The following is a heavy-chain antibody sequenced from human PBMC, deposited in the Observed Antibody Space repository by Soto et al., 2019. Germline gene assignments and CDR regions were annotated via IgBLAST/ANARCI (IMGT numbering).Heavy chain of an antibody. CDR2: VNPHSGAT. D-gene: IGHD1-26*01. CDR1: GYTFTAYY. CDR3: ARPPNPWEPYAFHI. V-gene: IGHV1-2*04. J-gene: IGHJ3*02. Sequence: RASVKVSCKASGYTFTAYYVHWLRQAPGQGLEWMGWVNPHSGATVIAQKFLGSVTLTTGTSINTAYMELTSLTSDDTALYYCARPPNPWEPYAFHIWGHGTLGTVSS.